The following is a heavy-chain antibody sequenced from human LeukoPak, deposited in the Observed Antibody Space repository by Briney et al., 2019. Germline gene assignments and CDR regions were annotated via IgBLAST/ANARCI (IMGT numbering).Heavy chain of an antibody. CDR1: GFTFSSYA. Sequence: GGSLRLSCAASGFTFSSYAMHWVRQAPGKGRDWVAVISYDGSNKYYADSVKGRFTISRDNSKNTLYLQMNSLRAEDTAVYYCARDPLPYYYGSGSYSNYYGMDVWGQGTTVTVSS. CDR3: ARDPLPYYYGSGSYSNYYGMDV. J-gene: IGHJ6*02. CDR2: ISYDGSNK. V-gene: IGHV3-30*04. D-gene: IGHD3-10*01.